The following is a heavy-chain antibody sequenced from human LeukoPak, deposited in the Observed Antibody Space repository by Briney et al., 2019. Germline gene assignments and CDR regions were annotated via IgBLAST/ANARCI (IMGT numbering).Heavy chain of an antibody. D-gene: IGHD6-13*01. J-gene: IGHJ3*02. V-gene: IGHV3-23*01. CDR1: GFTFSSYA. CDR2: ISGSGGST. CDR3: AKAGQQLVRGAFDI. Sequence: QPGGSLRLSCAASGFTFSSYAMSRVRQAPGKGLEWVSAISGSGGSTYYADSVKGRFTISRDNSKNTLYLLMNSLRAEDTAVYYCAKAGQQLVRGAFDIWGQGTMVTVSS.